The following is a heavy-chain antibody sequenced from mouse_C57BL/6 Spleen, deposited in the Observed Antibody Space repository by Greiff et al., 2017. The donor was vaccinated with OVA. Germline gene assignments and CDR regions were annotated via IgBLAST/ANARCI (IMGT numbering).Heavy chain of an antibody. V-gene: IGHV1-15*01. D-gene: IGHD2-1*01. J-gene: IGHJ2*01. CDR2: IDPETGGT. CDR3: TREGNYVRFDY. Sequence: VQLVESGAELVRPGASVTLSCKASGYTFTDYEMHWVKQTPVHGLEWIGAIDPETGGTAYNQKFKGKAILTADKSSSTAYMELRSLTSEDSAVYYCTREGNYVRFDYWGQGTTLTVSS. CDR1: GYTFTDYE.